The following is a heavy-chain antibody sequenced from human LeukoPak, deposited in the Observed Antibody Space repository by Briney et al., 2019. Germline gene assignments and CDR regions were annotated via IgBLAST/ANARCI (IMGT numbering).Heavy chain of an antibody. J-gene: IGHJ4*02. V-gene: IGHV1-8*01. Sequence: ASVKVSCKASGYTFTSYDINWVRQATGQGLEWMGWMNPNSGNTGYAQKFQGRVTMTTDTSTSTAYMELRSLRSDDTAVYYCAREGYGSGSYVDWGQGTLVTVSS. CDR2: MNPNSGNT. CDR3: AREGYGSGSYVD. D-gene: IGHD3-10*01. CDR1: GYTFTSYD.